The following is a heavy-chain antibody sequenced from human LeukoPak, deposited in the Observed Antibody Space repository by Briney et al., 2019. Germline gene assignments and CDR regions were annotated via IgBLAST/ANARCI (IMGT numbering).Heavy chain of an antibody. Sequence: GGSLRLSCAASGLTFSSYSMNWVRQAPGKGLEWVSYISSSSSTIYYADSVKGRFTISRDNAKNSLYLQMNSLRAEDTAVYYCARETDGDGPDQFYYYYYGMDVWGQGTTVTVSS. CDR1: GLTFSSYS. D-gene: IGHD4-17*01. J-gene: IGHJ6*02. V-gene: IGHV3-48*04. CDR3: ARETDGDGPDQFYYYYYGMDV. CDR2: ISSSSSTI.